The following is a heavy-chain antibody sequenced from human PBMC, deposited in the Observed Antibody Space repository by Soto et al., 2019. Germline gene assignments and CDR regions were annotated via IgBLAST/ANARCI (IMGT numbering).Heavy chain of an antibody. V-gene: IGHV4-34*01. D-gene: IGHD3-3*01. CDR3: ARELIWSGYFYYYYMDV. CDR2: INHSGST. J-gene: IGHJ6*03. Sequence: SETLSLTCAVYGGSFSGYYWSWIRQPPGKGLEWIGEINHSGSTNYNPSLKSRVTISVDTSKNQFSLKLSSVTAADTAVYYCARELIWSGYFYYYYMDVWGKGTTVTVSS. CDR1: GGSFSGYY.